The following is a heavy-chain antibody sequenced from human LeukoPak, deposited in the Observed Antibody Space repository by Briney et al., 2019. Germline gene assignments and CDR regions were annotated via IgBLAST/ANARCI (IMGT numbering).Heavy chain of an antibody. D-gene: IGHD6-6*01. CDR1: GFTFSSYG. Sequence: GGSLRLSCAASGFTFSSYGMHWVRQAPGKGLEWVAFIRYDGSNKNYADSVKGRFTISRDNSKNTLYLQMNSLRAEDTAVYYCAKDLRKGRYSSSPGVVDYWGQGTLVTVSS. CDR3: AKDLRKGRYSSSPGVVDY. CDR2: IRYDGSNK. V-gene: IGHV3-30*02. J-gene: IGHJ4*02.